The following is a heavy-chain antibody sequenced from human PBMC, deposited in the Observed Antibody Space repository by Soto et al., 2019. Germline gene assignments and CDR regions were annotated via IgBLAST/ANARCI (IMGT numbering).Heavy chain of an antibody. V-gene: IGHV3-15*07. D-gene: IGHD2-15*01. CDR3: AADLPRHGGGYEFDY. CDR1: GFTFITAW. J-gene: IGHJ4*01. Sequence: PGGSLRLSCAASGFTFITAWMNWVRQAPGKGLEWVGRIKSKNDGGTTDYAAPVKGRFTISRDDSKNTVYLQMNSLRTEDTALYYCAADLPRHGGGYEFDYWGQGTPVTVSS. CDR2: IKSKNDGGTT.